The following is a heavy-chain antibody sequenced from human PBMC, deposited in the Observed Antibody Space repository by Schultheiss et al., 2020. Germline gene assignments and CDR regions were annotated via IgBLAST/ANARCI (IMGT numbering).Heavy chain of an antibody. D-gene: IGHD1-26*01. J-gene: IGHJ4*02. V-gene: IGHV3-23*01. CDR2: ISGSGGST. CDR1: GFTFSSYA. CDR3: AKEKYSGSLSYFDY. Sequence: GESLKISCAASGFTFSSYAMSWVRQAPGKGLEWVSAISGSGGSTYYADSVKGRFTISRDNSKNTVYLQMNSLRAEDTAVYYCAKEKYSGSLSYFDYWGQGSLVTVSS.